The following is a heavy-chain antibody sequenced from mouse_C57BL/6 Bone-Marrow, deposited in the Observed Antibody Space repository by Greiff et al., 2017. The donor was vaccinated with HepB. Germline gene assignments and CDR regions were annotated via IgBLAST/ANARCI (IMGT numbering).Heavy chain of an antibody. CDR3: TTGLGQGRFDY. D-gene: IGHD4-1*01. Sequence: EVQLQQPGAELVKPGASVKLSCKASGYTFTSYWMHWVKQRPEQGLEWIGWIDPENGDTEYASKFQGKATITADTSSNTAYLQLSSLTSEDTAVYYCTTGLGQGRFDYWGQGTTLTVSS. CDR1: GYTFTSYW. V-gene: IGHV14-4*01. J-gene: IGHJ2*01. CDR2: IDPENGDT.